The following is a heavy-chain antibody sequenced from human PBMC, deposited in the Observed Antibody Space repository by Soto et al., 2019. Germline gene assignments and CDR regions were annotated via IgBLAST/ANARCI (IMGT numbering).Heavy chain of an antibody. CDR1: GFTFSSYG. Sequence: QVQLVESGGGVVQPGRSLRLSCAASGFTFSSYGMHWVRQAPGKGLEWVAVIWYDGSNKYYADSVKGRFTISRDNSKNTLYLQMXSLRAEDTAVYYCARALGYCSSTSCEVYWGQGTLVTVSS. CDR3: ARALGYCSSTSCEVY. CDR2: IWYDGSNK. V-gene: IGHV3-33*01. D-gene: IGHD2-2*01. J-gene: IGHJ4*02.